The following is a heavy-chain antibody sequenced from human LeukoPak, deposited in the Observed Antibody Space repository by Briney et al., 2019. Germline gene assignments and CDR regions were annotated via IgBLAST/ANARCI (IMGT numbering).Heavy chain of an antibody. CDR1: GFTFDDYA. CDR2: ISWNSGSI. Sequence: GGSLRLSCAASGFTFDDYAMHWVRHAPGKGLEWVSGISWNSGSIGYADSVKGRFTISRDNAKNSLYLQMNSLRAEDTAVYYCASQQSFHYYYMDVWGKGTTVTVSS. V-gene: IGHV3-9*01. J-gene: IGHJ6*03. D-gene: IGHD2/OR15-2a*01. CDR3: ASQQSFHYYYMDV.